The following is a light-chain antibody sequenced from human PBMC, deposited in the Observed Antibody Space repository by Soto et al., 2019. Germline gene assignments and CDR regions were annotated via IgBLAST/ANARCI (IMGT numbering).Light chain of an antibody. CDR2: DDS. CDR1: NIGSKT. V-gene: IGLV3-21*02. J-gene: IGLJ2*01. Sequence: SYELTQPPSVSVAPGQTATISCGGNNIGSKTVHWYQQKPGQAPVLVVYDDSDRPSGIPERFSGSNSGNTATLTISGVEAGAEADYYCQVWHTSSDHHVVFGGGTKLTVL. CDR3: QVWHTSSDHHVV.